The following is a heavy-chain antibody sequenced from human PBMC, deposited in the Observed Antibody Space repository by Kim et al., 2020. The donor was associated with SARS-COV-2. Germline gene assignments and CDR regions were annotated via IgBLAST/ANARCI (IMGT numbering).Heavy chain of an antibody. V-gene: IGHV3-33*01. CDR2: IWYDGSNK. CDR3: ARCRRNGDYVEGAFDI. Sequence: GGSLRLSCAASGFTFSSYGMHWVRQAPGKGLEWVAVIWYDGSNKYYADSVKGRFTISRDNSKNTLYLQMNSLRAEDTAVYYCARCRRNGDYVEGAFDIWGQGTMVTVSS. J-gene: IGHJ3*02. CDR1: GFTFSSYG. D-gene: IGHD4-17*01.